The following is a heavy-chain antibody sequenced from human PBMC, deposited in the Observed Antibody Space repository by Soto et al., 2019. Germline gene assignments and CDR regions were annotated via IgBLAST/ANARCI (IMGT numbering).Heavy chain of an antibody. Sequence: EVELLESGGDLVQPGGSLRLSCAASGFTFLNYGMSWVRQAPGKGPEWVSSISGGADITYYADSVKGRFTISRDSSTNTLCLRMNDVRGEDTAIYFCAKDRFTSAIRKYWWCDFWGRGTLVSVSS. D-gene: IGHD3-16*01. J-gene: IGHJ2*01. CDR1: GFTFLNYG. V-gene: IGHV3-23*01. CDR3: AKDRFTSAIRKYWWCDF. CDR2: ISGGADIT.